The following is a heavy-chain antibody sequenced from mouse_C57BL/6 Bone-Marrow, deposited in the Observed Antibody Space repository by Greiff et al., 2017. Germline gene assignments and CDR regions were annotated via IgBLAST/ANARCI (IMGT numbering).Heavy chain of an antibody. CDR3: ARDDNNYDFDY. CDR2: IDPSDSYT. CDR1: GYTFTSYW. Sequence: VQLQQPGAELVMPGASVKLSCKASGYTFTSYWMHWVKQRPGQGLEWIGEIDPSDSYTNSNPKFKGNSTLTVDKSSSTAYMQPNSLPSEDSSVEYWARDDNNYDFDYWCQGTTLTVSS. V-gene: IGHV1-69*01. D-gene: IGHD2-5*01. J-gene: IGHJ2*01.